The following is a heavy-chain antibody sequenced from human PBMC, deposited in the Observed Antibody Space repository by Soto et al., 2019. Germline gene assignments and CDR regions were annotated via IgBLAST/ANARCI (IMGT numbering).Heavy chain of an antibody. Sequence: GGSLRLSCAAAGFTFSSYAMNWVRQTQEKGLEWVSSISSTSSYTHYSDSVKGRFTISRDNANNSLFLQMNSLRAEDTATYYCARDLALASNYWGQGDLVTVSS. V-gene: IGHV3-21*01. J-gene: IGHJ4*02. CDR2: ISSTSSYT. CDR3: ARDLALASNY. D-gene: IGHD6-19*01. CDR1: GFTFSSYA.